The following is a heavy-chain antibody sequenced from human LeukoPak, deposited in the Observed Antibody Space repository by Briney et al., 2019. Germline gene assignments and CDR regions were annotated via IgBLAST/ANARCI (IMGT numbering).Heavy chain of an antibody. V-gene: IGHV3-7*03. CDR3: AKDSYYDFWSGSNWFDP. CDR1: GFTFSSYW. J-gene: IGHJ5*02. Sequence: PGGSLRLSCAASGFTFSSYWMSWVRQAPGKGLEWVANIKQDGSEKYYVDSVKGRFTISRDKAKNSLYLQMNSLRAEDTALYYCAKDSYYDFWSGSNWFDPWGQGTLVTVSS. D-gene: IGHD3-3*01. CDR2: IKQDGSEK.